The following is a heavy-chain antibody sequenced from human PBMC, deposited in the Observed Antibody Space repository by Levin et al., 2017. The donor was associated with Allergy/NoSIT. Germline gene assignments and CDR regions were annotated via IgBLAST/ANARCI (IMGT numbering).Heavy chain of an antibody. V-gene: IGHV3-48*03. CDR1: GFTFSIYE. Sequence: PGGSLRLSCAASGFTFSIYEMNWVRQAPGKGLEWVSYISSSGTTIYYADSVKGRFTISRDNAEKSLYLQMNSLSAEDTAVYYCASLDYYYDNTAIWGQGTMVTVSS. J-gene: IGHJ3*02. D-gene: IGHD3-22*01. CDR3: ASLDYYYDNTAI. CDR2: ISSSGTTI.